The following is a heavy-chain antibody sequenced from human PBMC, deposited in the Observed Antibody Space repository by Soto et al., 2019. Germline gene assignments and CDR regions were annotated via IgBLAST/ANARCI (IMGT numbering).Heavy chain of an antibody. CDR1: GFTFSRYG. J-gene: IGHJ5*02. CDR2: IWSHGNRE. V-gene: IGHV3-33*01. D-gene: IGHD4-17*01. CDR3: ARDDDYEANAIDL. Sequence: QVQLVESVGGVVQPGRSLRLSCAASGFTFSRYGMHWVRQAPGKGLEWVAVIWSHGNREVYVDSVKGRFTISRDNSENTLYLQMDSLRVEDTAVYYCARDDDYEANAIDLWGQGTLVTVSS.